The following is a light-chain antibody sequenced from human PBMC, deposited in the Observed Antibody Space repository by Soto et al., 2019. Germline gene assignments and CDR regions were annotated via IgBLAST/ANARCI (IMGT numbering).Light chain of an antibody. CDR1: SSNIGSDA. CDR3: AAWDDSLNGWV. Sequence: QPVVTQPPSASGTPGQRVTISCSGGSSNIGSDAVNWYQQLPGTAPKLLIYTNNQRPSGVPDRFSGSKSGTSASLAISGLQSEDEAYYYCAAWDDSLNGWVFGGGTKVTVL. CDR2: TNN. J-gene: IGLJ3*02. V-gene: IGLV1-44*01.